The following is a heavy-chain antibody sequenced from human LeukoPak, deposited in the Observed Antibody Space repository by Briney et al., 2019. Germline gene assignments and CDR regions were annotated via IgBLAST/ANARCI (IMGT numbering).Heavy chain of an antibody. CDR2: IYHSGSI. J-gene: IGHJ4*02. D-gene: IGHD6-13*01. CDR1: GGSISSSHW. Sequence: SETLSLTCTVSGGSISSSHWWSWVRPPPGEGLEWIGEIYHSGSINYNPSLKSRVTISRENAKNQFSLKLSSVTAADTAVYYCASLYGSSWPPFDYWGQGTLVTVSS. CDR3: ASLYGSSWPPFDY. V-gene: IGHV4-4*02.